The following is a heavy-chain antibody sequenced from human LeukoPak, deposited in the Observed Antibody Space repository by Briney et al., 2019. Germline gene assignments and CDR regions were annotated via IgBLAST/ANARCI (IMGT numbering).Heavy chain of an antibody. Sequence: GGSLRLSCAASGFTFSSYAMSWVRQAPGKGLEWVSAISGSGGSTYYADSVKGRFTISRDNSKNTLYLQMNSLRAEDTAVYYCAKGLNIVVVPAAYFDYWGQGTLVTVSS. CDR3: AKGLNIVVVPAAYFDY. CDR2: ISGSGGST. CDR1: GFTFSSYA. J-gene: IGHJ4*02. D-gene: IGHD2-2*01. V-gene: IGHV3-23*01.